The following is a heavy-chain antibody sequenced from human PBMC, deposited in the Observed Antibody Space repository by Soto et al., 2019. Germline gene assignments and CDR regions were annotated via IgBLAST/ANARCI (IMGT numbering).Heavy chain of an antibody. CDR1: GYTFTGYY. CDR2: INPNSGGT. D-gene: IGHD6-19*01. J-gene: IGHJ5*02. V-gene: IGHV1-2*04. CDR3: ARGPTSGWNA. Sequence: QMQLVQSGAEVKKPGASVKVSCKASGYTFTGYYMHWVRQAPGQGLEWMGWINPNSGGTNSAQKFQGWVTMTRDTSISTAYMELSRLRSDDTAVYYCARGPTSGWNAWGQGTLVTVSS.